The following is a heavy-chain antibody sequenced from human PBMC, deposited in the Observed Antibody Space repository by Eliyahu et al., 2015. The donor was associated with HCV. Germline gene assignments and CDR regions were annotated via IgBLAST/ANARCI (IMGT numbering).Heavy chain of an antibody. CDR3: ARVWWVRGVNPKSFNYYYYYYMDV. CDR2: IYSGGST. J-gene: IGHJ6*03. D-gene: IGHD3-10*01. Sequence: LEWVSVIYSGGSTYYADSVKGRFTISRDNSKNTLYLQMNSLRAEDTAVYYCARVWWVRGVNPKSFNYYYYYYMDVWGKGTTVTVSS. V-gene: IGHV3-66*02.